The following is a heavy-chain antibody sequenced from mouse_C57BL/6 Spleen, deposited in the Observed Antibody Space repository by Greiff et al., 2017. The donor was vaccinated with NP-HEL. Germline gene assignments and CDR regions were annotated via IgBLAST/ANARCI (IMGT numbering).Heavy chain of an antibody. CDR3: ARLENYSNYFDY. J-gene: IGHJ2*01. CDR1: GYAFSSSW. V-gene: IGHV1-82*01. CDR2: IYPGDGDT. D-gene: IGHD2-5*01. Sequence: QVQLKQSGPELVKPGASVKISCKASGYAFSSSWMNWVKQRPGKGLEWIGRIYPGDGDTNYNGKFKGKATLTADKSSSTAYMQLSSLTSEDSAVYFCARLENYSNYFDYWGQGTTLTVSS.